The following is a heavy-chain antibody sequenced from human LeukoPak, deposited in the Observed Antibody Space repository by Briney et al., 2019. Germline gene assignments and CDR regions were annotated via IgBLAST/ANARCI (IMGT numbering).Heavy chain of an antibody. CDR2: ISSSGSTI. CDR1: GFTFSDYY. Sequence: GGSLRLSCAASGFTFSDYYMSWIRQAPGKGLEWVSYISSSGSTIYYADSVKGRFTISRDNAKNSLYLQMNSLRAEDTAVYYCARVGGYDFWSGYYLADSLKYYYYMDVWGKGTTVTVSS. D-gene: IGHD3-3*01. CDR3: ARVGGYDFWSGYYLADSLKYYYYMDV. V-gene: IGHV3-11*01. J-gene: IGHJ6*03.